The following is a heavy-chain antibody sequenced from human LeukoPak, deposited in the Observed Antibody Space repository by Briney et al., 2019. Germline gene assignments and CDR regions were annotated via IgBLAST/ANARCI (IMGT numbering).Heavy chain of an antibody. D-gene: IGHD3-3*01. CDR2: IYYSGST. V-gene: IGHV4-31*03. CDR3: ERGNSYYDFWSGQYYFDY. Sequence: SETLSPTCTVSGGSISSGGYYWSWIRQHPGKGLEWIGYIYYSGSTYYNPSLKSRVTISVDTSKNQFSLKLSSVTAADTAVYYCERGNSYYDFWSGQYYFDYWGQGTLVTVSS. J-gene: IGHJ4*02. CDR1: GGSISSGGYY.